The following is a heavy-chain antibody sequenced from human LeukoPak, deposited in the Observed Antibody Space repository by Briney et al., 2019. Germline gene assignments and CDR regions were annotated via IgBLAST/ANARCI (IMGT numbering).Heavy chain of an antibody. D-gene: IGHD1-26*01. J-gene: IGHJ1*01. Sequence: GGSLRLSCVASGFTLSSYAMSWVRQAPGKGLEWVPAISGSGVTTHYAGSVKGRFSISRDNSKNTLYLQMNSLRAEDTALYYCAKKVVVGATSPYSDFQDWGQGTLVTVSS. V-gene: IGHV3-23*01. CDR1: GFTLSSYA. CDR3: AKKVVVGATSPYSDFQD. CDR2: ISGSGVTT.